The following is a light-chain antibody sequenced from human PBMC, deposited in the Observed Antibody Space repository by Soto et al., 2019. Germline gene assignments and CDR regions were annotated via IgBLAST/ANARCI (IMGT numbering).Light chain of an antibody. CDR1: QSVSSY. CDR3: QQRSNWPPS. CDR2: DAS. V-gene: IGKV3-11*01. Sequence: EIVLTQSPATLSLSPGERATLSCRVSQSVSSYLAWYQQKPGQAPRLLIYDASNRATGIPARFSGSGSETDFTLTISSLEAEDFAVYYCQQRSNWPPSFGQGTRLEIK. J-gene: IGKJ5*01.